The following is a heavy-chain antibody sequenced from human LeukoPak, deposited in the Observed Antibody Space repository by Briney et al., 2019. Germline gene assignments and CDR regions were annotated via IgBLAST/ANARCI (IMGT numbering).Heavy chain of an antibody. V-gene: IGHV4-39*07. J-gene: IGHJ6*03. CDR3: ATEVPYYYYYMDV. CDR2: IYYSGST. CDR1: GGSISSSSCY. Sequence: PSETLSLTCTVSGGSISSSSCYWGWIRQPPGKGLEWIGSIYYSGSTYYNPSLKSRVTISVDTSKNQFSLKLSSVTAADTAVYYCATEVPYYYYYMDVWGKGTTVTVSS.